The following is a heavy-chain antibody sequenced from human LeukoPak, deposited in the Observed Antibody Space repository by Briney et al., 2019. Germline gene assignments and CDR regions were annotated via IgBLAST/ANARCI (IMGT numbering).Heavy chain of an antibody. V-gene: IGHV4-34*01. CDR1: GGSFSGYY. J-gene: IGHJ4*02. Sequence: SKTLSLTCAVYGGSFSGYYWSWIRQPPGKGLEWIGEINHSGSTNYNPSLKSRVTISVDTSKNQFSLKLSSVTAADTAVYYCARVKTEAYYYDSSGYPDYWGQGTLVTVSS. CDR3: ARVKTEAYYYDSSGYPDY. D-gene: IGHD3-22*01. CDR2: INHSGST.